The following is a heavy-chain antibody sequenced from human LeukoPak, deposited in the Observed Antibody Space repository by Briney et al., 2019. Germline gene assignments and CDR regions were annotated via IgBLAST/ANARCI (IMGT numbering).Heavy chain of an antibody. V-gene: IGHV3-21*01. CDR1: GFTFNNYC. Sequence: SGGSLRLSCAASGFTFNNYCMNWVRQAPGKGLEWVSSISSSSNYIYYADSVKGRFTISRDNAKNSLYLQMNSLRAEDTAVYYCARDLTDDFWSGYHFDYWGQEPWSPSPQ. D-gene: IGHD3-3*01. CDR2: ISSSSNYI. J-gene: IGHJ4*01. CDR3: ARDLTDDFWSGYHFDY.